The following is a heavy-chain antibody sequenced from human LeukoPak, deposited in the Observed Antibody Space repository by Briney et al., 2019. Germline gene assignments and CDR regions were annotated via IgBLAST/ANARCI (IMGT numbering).Heavy chain of an antibody. Sequence: SETLSLTCTVSGGSISSYYWSWIRQPPGKGLEWIGYIYYSGSTNYNPSLKNRVTISVDTSKNQFSLKLSSVTAADTAVYYCARHGSPGVVPAAARYGMDVWGQGTTVTVSS. CDR1: GGSISSYY. V-gene: IGHV4-59*08. J-gene: IGHJ6*02. D-gene: IGHD2-2*01. CDR3: ARHGSPGVVPAAARYGMDV. CDR2: IYYSGST.